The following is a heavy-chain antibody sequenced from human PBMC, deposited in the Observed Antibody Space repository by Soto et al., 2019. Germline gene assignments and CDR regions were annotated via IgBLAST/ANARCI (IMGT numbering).Heavy chain of an antibody. CDR1: GGSISSGDYS. CDR3: ARGSRGSSLHWFDP. CDR2: IYHSGST. Sequence: SETLSLTCAVSGGSISSGDYSWNWIRQPPGKGLEWIGYIYHSGSTYYNPSLKSRVTISVDRSKNQFSLKLSSVTAADTAVYYCARGSRGSSLHWFDPWGQGTLVTVSS. D-gene: IGHD2-2*01. J-gene: IGHJ5*02. V-gene: IGHV4-30-2*01.